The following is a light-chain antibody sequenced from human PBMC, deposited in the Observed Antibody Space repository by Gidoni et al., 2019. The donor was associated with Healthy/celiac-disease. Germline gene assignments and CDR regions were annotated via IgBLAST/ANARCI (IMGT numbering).Light chain of an antibody. CDR3: QSYDSSLSGSMV. Sequence: QSVLTQPPSVSGAPVQRVPISCTGSSSNIGAGYDVHWYQQLPGTAPKLLIYGNSNRPSGVPDRFSGSKSGTSASLAITGLQAEDEADYYCQSYDSSLSGSMVFGGGTKLTVL. CDR1: SSNIGAGYD. V-gene: IGLV1-40*01. CDR2: GNS. J-gene: IGLJ3*02.